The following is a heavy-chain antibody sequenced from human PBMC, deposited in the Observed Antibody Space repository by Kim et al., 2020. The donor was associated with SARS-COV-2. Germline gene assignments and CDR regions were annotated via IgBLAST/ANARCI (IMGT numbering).Heavy chain of an antibody. CDR1: GGSISSYY. J-gene: IGHJ3*02. V-gene: IGHV4-59*01. CDR2: IYYSGST. CDR3: ARTYGSGSHYAFDI. Sequence: SETLSLTCTVSGGSISSYYWSWIRQPPGKGLEWIGYIYYSGSTNYNPSLKSRVTISVDTSKNQFSLKLSSVTAADTAVYYCARTYGSGSHYAFDIWGQGT. D-gene: IGHD3-10*01.